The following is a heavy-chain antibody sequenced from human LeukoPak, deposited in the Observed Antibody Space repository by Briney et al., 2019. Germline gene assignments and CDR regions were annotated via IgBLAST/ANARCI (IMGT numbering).Heavy chain of an antibody. D-gene: IGHD3-22*01. CDR2: ITSSSSYI. CDR1: GFTFSSYN. CDR3: ATRYNHYDSSGYYSETFDY. V-gene: IGHV3-21*01. Sequence: GGSLRLSCAASGFTFSSYNMNWVRQAPGKGLEWVSSITSSSSYIYYADSVKGRFTISRDNAKNSLYLQINSLRAEDTAVYYCATRYNHYDSSGYYSETFDYWGQGTLVTVSS. J-gene: IGHJ4*02.